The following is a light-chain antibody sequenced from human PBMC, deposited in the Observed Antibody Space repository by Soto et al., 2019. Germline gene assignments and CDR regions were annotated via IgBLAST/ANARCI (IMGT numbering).Light chain of an antibody. J-gene: IGLJ3*02. Sequence: QSVLTQPASVSGSPGQSITISCTGTSSDVGSYNLVSWYQQHPGKAPKLMIYEGGKRPSGVSNRFSGSESGNTASLTISGLQAEDEADYYCCSYAGSTTSGVFGGGTKVTVL. CDR1: SSDVGSYNL. V-gene: IGLV2-23*01. CDR2: EGG. CDR3: CSYAGSTTSGV.